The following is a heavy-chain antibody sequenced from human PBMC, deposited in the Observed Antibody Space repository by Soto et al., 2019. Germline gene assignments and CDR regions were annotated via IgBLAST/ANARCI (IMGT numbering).Heavy chain of an antibody. V-gene: IGHV1-18*01. CDR2: ISAYNRNT. CDR3: ARVIAAAADFDY. J-gene: IGHJ4*02. D-gene: IGHD6-13*01. Sequence: ASVKVSCKASGYTFTSYGLSWVRQAPGQGLEWMGWISAYNRNTNYAQKLQGRVTMTTDTSTSTAYMELRSLRSDDTAVYYCARVIAAAADFDYWGLGTLVTVSS. CDR1: GYTFTSYG.